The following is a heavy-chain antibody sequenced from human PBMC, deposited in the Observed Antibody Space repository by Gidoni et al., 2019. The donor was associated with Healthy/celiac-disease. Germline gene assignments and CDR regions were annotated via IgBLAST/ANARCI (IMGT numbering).Heavy chain of an antibody. J-gene: IGHJ3*02. Sequence: QVQLQESGPGLVKPSPTLSLTCTVSGGSISSGSYYWSGIRQPAGKGLEWIGRIYTSGSTNYNPSLKSRVTISVDTSKNQFSLKLSSVTAADTAVYYCARGSLNYGFDIWGQGTMVTVSS. V-gene: IGHV4-61*02. D-gene: IGHD1-7*01. CDR3: ARGSLNYGFDI. CDR1: GGSISSGSYY. CDR2: IYTSGST.